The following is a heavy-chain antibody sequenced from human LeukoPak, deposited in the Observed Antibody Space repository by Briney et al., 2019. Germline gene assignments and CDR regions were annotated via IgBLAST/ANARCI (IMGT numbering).Heavy chain of an antibody. D-gene: IGHD2-2*01. CDR3: ARGYCSSTSCYGPWDYYYGMDV. CDR1: GGSITSSSYY. V-gene: IGHV4-39*01. Sequence: PSETLSLTCTVSGGSITSSSYYWGWIRQPPGKGLEWIGSIYYSGSTYYNPSLKSRVTISADTSKNQFSLKLSSVTAADTAVYYCARGYCSSTSCYGPWDYYYGMDVWGQGTTVTVSS. CDR2: IYYSGST. J-gene: IGHJ6*02.